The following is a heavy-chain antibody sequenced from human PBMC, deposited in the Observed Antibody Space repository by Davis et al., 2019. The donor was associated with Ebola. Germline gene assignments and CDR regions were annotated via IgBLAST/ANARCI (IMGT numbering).Heavy chain of an antibody. J-gene: IGHJ4*02. CDR2: INVHGNT. Sequence: GESLKISCAASGFLVSSHWMHWVRQPPGKGLVWISHINVHGNTNYADSVEGRFTVSRDNSKNTLYLQIHSLRAEDTAIYYCARGSIWPDYWGQGTLVTVSS. CDR1: GFLVSSHW. V-gene: IGHV3-74*01. D-gene: IGHD6-13*01. CDR3: ARGSIWPDY.